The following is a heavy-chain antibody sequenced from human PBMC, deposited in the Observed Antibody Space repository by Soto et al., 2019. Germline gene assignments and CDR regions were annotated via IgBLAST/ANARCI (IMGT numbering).Heavy chain of an antibody. CDR1: GGSISSSSYY. V-gene: IGHV4-39*01. Sequence: SETLSLTCTVSGGSISSSSYYWGWIRQPPGKGLEWIGSIYYSGSTYYNPSLKSRVTISVDTSKNQFSLKLSSVTAADTAVYYCASLIVVVPAARGYYYYGMDVWGQGTTVTVSS. CDR3: ASLIVVVPAARGYYYYGMDV. J-gene: IGHJ6*02. D-gene: IGHD2-2*01. CDR2: IYYSGST.